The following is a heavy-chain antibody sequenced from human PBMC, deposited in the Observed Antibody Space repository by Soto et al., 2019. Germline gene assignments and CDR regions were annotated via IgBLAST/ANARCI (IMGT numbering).Heavy chain of an antibody. CDR1: GFTFSSYE. J-gene: IGHJ4*02. D-gene: IGHD1-26*01. Sequence: PGGSLRLSCAASGFTFSSYEMNWVRQAPGKGLEWVSYISSSGSTIYYADSVKGRFTISRDNAKNSLYLQMNSLRAEDTAVYYCASFKWELPPPFDYWGQGTLVTVSS. CDR3: ASFKWELPPPFDY. V-gene: IGHV3-48*03. CDR2: ISSSGSTI.